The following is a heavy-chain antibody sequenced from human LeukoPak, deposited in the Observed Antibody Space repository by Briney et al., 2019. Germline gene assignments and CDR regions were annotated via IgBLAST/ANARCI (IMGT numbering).Heavy chain of an antibody. V-gene: IGHV1-69*04. CDR2: ITPSLSIA. Sequence: GASVKVSCKASGGTFSSYAISWVRQAPGQGLEWMGRITPSLSIANYAQKYQSRVTITADKSTSTAYMELSSLRSEDTAVYYCASKDNYGHHKRSDYWGQRTLVTVSS. CDR3: ASKDNYGHHKRSDY. J-gene: IGHJ4*02. D-gene: IGHD4-17*01. CDR1: GGTFSSYA.